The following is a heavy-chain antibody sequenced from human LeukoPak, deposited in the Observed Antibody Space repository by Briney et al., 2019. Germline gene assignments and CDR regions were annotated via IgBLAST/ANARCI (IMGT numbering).Heavy chain of an antibody. V-gene: IGHV3-7*01. CDR2: INQDGSHE. CDR1: GFSFSGYW. Sequence: GGSLRLSCAASGFSFSGYWMNWVRQAPGKGLEWLANINQDGSHEYYLDSVKGRFTISRDNAKNSLYLQMNSLRAEDTALYYCATWGGRGDYWGQGTLVTVSS. D-gene: IGHD3-16*01. CDR3: ATWGGRGDY. J-gene: IGHJ4*02.